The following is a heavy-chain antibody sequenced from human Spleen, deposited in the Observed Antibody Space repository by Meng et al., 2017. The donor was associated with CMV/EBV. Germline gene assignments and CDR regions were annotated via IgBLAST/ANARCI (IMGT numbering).Heavy chain of an antibody. CDR2: IYPGDSDT. J-gene: IGHJ6*02. D-gene: IGHD1-1*01. Sequence: GGSLRLSCKGSGYSFTSYWIGWVRQMPGKGLEWMGIIYPGDSDTRYSPSFQGQVTISADKSISTAYLQWSSLKASDTAMYFCARVRSTEGYGLDVWGQGTTVTVSS. CDR1: GYSFTSYW. V-gene: IGHV5-51*01. CDR3: ARVRSTEGYGLDV.